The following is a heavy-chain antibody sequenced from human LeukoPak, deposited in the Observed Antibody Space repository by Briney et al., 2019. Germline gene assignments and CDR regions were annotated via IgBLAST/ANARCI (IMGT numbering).Heavy chain of an antibody. CDR2: ISGTSNTI. J-gene: IGHJ3*02. CDR1: GFTFSTYS. V-gene: IGHV3-48*01. CDR3: ARDSPTKGNAFDI. Sequence: GGSLRLSCVASGFTFSTYSMNWVRQAPGKGLEWVSYISGTSNTIYYADSVKGRFTISRDNAKNSLYLQVNSLRAEDTAVYYCARDSPTKGNAFDIWGQGTMVAVSS.